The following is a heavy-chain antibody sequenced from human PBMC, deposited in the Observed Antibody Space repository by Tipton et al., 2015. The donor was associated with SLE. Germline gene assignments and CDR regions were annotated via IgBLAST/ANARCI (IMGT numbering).Heavy chain of an antibody. V-gene: IGHV3-48*03. J-gene: IGHJ4*02. Sequence: GSLRLSCAASGFTFSSYEMNWVRQAPGKGLEWVSYISSSGSTIYYIDSVKGRFTISRDNSKNSLYLQMTGLRAEDTAVYYCARSPVDYWNGYSAWGQGTLVAVSS. CDR3: ARSPVDYWNGYSA. D-gene: IGHD3-3*01. CDR2: ISSSGSTI. CDR1: GFTFSSYE.